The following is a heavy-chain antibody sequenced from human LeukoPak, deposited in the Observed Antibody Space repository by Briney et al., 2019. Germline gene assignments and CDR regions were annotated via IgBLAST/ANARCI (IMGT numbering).Heavy chain of an antibody. V-gene: IGHV4-61*05. D-gene: IGHD6-19*01. J-gene: IGHJ4*02. CDR3: ARTPGIAVAWYYFDY. Sequence: PSETLSLTCTVSGGSISSSSYYWGWIRQPPGKGLEWIGYIYYSGSTNYNPSLKSRVTISVDTSKNQFSLKLSSVTAADTAVYYCARTPGIAVAWYYFDYWGQGTLVTVSS. CDR2: IYYSGST. CDR1: GGSISSSSYY.